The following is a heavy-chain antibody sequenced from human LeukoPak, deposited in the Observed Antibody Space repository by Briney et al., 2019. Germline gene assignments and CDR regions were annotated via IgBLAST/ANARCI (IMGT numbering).Heavy chain of an antibody. V-gene: IGHV4-34*01. CDR2: INHGGST. CDR3: ARKREGYNCFDS. D-gene: IGHD5-24*01. J-gene: IGHJ4*02. Sequence: PSETLSLTCAVYGGSFSGYYWTWIRQSPGKGLEWIGEINHGGSTNFNASLKSRVTLSVDTSRNQFSLKLDSVTAADTSVYYCARKREGYNCFDSRGQGTLVTVSS. CDR1: GGSFSGYY.